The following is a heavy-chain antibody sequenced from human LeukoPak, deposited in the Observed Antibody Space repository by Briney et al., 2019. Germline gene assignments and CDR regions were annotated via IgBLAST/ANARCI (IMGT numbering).Heavy chain of an antibody. Sequence: SETLSLTCTVSGGSISSSSYYWGWIRRPPGKGLEWIGSIYYSGSTYYNPSLKSRVTISVDTSKNQFSLKLSSVTAADTAMYYCASPRFGTYYYFYMDVWGKGTTVTVSS. CDR2: IYYSGST. J-gene: IGHJ6*03. CDR1: GGSISSSSYY. V-gene: IGHV4-39*01. CDR3: ASPRFGTYYYFYMDV. D-gene: IGHD3-16*01.